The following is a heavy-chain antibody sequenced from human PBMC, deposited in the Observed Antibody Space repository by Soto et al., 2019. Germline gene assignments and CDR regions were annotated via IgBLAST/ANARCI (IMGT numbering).Heavy chain of an antibody. J-gene: IGHJ5*02. Sequence: PSETLSLTCTVSGGCVSSGSYYWSWIRQPPGKGLEWIGYIYYSGSTNYNPSLKSRVTISVDTSKNQFSLKLSSVTAADTAVYYCARERRYGTWAIAVAGTEDVNWYDPWGQGTLVTVSS. D-gene: IGHD6-19*01. CDR1: GGCVSSGSYY. V-gene: IGHV4-61*01. CDR3: ARERRYGTWAIAVAGTEDVNWYDP. CDR2: IYYSGST.